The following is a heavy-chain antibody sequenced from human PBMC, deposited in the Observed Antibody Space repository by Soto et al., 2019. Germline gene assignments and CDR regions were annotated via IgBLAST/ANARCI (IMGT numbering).Heavy chain of an antibody. J-gene: IGHJ4*02. D-gene: IGHD4-4*01. Sequence: GESLKISFKISGYSFSTYWLAWVRQMPGKGLELMGLIYPADSDTRYSTSFQGQVTLSADKAITTAYLHLSNLKASDTAMYYCARSWNDYGTYGAFDYWGQGTRVTVSS. CDR2: IYPADSDT. CDR1: GYSFSTYW. CDR3: ARSWNDYGTYGAFDY. V-gene: IGHV5-51*01.